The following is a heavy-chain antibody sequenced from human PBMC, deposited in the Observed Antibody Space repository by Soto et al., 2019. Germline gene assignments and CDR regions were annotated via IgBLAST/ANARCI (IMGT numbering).Heavy chain of an antibody. CDR2: IIPIFGTA. J-gene: IGHJ4*02. Sequence: SVKVSCKASGGTFSSYAISWVRQAPGQGLEWMGGIIPIFGTANYAQKFQGRVTITADESTSTAYMELSSLRSEDTAVYYCASPSDSRGGSSYSDSHYFDYWGQGTLVTVSS. V-gene: IGHV1-69*13. CDR1: GGTFSSYA. D-gene: IGHD2-15*01. CDR3: ASPSDSRGGSSYSDSHYFDY.